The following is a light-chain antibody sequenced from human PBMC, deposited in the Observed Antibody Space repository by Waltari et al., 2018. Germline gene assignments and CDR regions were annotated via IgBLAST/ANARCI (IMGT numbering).Light chain of an antibody. J-gene: IGKJ1*01. V-gene: IGKV3-15*01. CDR3: QQYNNWPPGA. Sequence: CRASQIVSSNLAWYQQKPGQAPRLLIHGASTRATGIPARFSGSGSGTEFTLTISSLQSEDFAVYYCQQYNNWPPGAFGQGTKVEIK. CDR1: QIVSSN. CDR2: GAS.